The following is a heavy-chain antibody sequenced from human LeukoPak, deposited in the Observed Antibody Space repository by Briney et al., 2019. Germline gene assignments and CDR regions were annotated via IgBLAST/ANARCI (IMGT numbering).Heavy chain of an antibody. CDR2: INPKSGVT. CDR3: ARDRYGDGFAHFDY. J-gene: IGHJ4*02. V-gene: IGHV1-2*02. Sequence: GASVKVSCKASGYTFSDYYMHWVRQAPGQGLEWMGWINPKSGVTNYALKFQGRVTMTRDTSITTAYMDLSRLTSDDTAVYYCARDRYGDGFAHFDYWGQGALVTVSS. D-gene: IGHD5-24*01. CDR1: GYTFSDYY.